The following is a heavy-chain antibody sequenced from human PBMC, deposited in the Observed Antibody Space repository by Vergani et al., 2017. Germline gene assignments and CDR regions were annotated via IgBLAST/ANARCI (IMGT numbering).Heavy chain of an antibody. J-gene: IGHJ4*02. CDR3: ATGAGPFDI. V-gene: IGHV4-31*03. Sequence: QVQLQESGPGLVKPSQSLSLTCTVSGASINSGGYYWSWIRQSPGGGLEWIGYIYYSGNTYYNPSFKSRVIISVDTSKNQIYLDLNSVTAADTAVYYCATGAGPFDIWGQGTLVTVSS. D-gene: IGHD7-27*01. CDR1: GASINSGGYY. CDR2: IYYSGNT.